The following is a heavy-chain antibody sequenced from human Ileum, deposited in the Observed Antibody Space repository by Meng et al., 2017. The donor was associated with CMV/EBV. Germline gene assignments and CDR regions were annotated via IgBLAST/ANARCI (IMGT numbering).Heavy chain of an antibody. CDR1: GFTFGDYA. CDR3: ATGQESHHH. Sequence: GESLKISCAASGFTFGDYAMTWVRQAPGKGLEWVSSLNPSGDDTHYADSVKGRFTISRDNSRNTLSLQMDSLGADDTAVYYCATGQESHHHWGPGTLVTVSS. V-gene: IGHV3-23*01. CDR2: LNPSGDDT. J-gene: IGHJ4*02.